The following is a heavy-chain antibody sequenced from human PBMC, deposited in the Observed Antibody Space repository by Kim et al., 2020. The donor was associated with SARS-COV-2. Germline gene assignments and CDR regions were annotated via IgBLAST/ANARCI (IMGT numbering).Heavy chain of an antibody. D-gene: IGHD3-3*01. J-gene: IGHJ6*02. Sequence: YAASVKGRFTISRDNSKNTLYLQMNSVRAEDTAVYYCAKGVALYYGMDVWGQGTTVTVSS. CDR3: AKGVALYYGMDV. V-gene: IGHV3-30*02.